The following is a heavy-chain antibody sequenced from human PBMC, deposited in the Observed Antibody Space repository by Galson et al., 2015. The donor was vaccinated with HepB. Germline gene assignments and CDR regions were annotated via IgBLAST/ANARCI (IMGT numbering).Heavy chain of an antibody. CDR3: ARQGVSVVIPVGIGAFDI. J-gene: IGHJ3*02. D-gene: IGHD2-2*01. CDR2: IDPGDSDT. CDR1: RHSITNYW. Sequence: QSGAEAKKPGESLKISTQGSRHSITNYWIGWGRQKPVKGLEWIGIIDPGDSDTRYTTSFQGQVTISADKSTSTAYLQWSSLEASDSAIYYCARQGVSVVIPVGIGAFDIWGQGTMVTVST. V-gene: IGHV5-51*01.